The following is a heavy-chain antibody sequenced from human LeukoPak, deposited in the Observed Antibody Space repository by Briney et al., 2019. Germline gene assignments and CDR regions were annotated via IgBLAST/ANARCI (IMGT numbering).Heavy chain of an antibody. V-gene: IGHV3-30*01. CDR2: ISYDGSNK. CDR3: AREGQPYNWFDP. CDR1: GFTFSSYA. Sequence: PGRSLRLSCAASGFTFSSYAMHWVRQAPGRGLEWVAVISYDGSNKYYADSVKGRFTISRDDSKKTLYLQMNSLRAEDTAVHYCAREGQPYNWFDPWGQGTLVTVSS. J-gene: IGHJ5*02. D-gene: IGHD6-13*01.